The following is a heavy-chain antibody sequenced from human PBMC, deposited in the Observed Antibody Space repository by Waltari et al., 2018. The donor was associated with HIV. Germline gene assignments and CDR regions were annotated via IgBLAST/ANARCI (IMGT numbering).Heavy chain of an antibody. J-gene: IGHJ6*02. CDR3: AGGVSIVRGVMIRGHMDV. V-gene: IGHV1-18*01. D-gene: IGHD3-10*01. CDR1: GYTFSAYT. Sequence: VQLVQSGAEMRKPGASVKVSCRASGYTFSAYTISWVRQAPGQGLEWMGWTSGYNGNTNYAQKFQGRGNRTTDTPTRTAHMELRSLRSDDTAVYYWAGGVSIVRGVMIRGHMDVWGQGTTVTVSS. CDR2: TSGYNGNT.